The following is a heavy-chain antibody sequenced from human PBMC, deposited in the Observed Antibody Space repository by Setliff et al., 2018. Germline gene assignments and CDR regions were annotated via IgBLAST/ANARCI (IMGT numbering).Heavy chain of an antibody. Sequence: SETLSLPCTVSGASLSSGTYYWGWIHQPPGKGLEWIGRIYYRGDTYYNASLKGRLTISVDTAQNQFSLRLTSVTAADTAVYYCARTGTYRYFDYWGQGALVTVSS. J-gene: IGHJ4*02. CDR1: GASLSSGTYY. D-gene: IGHD1-1*01. CDR3: ARTGTYRYFDY. V-gene: IGHV4-39*01. CDR2: IYYRGDT.